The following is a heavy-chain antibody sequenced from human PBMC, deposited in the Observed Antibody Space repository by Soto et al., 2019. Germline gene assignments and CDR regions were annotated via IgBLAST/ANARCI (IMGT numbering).Heavy chain of an antibody. V-gene: IGHV3-74*01. CDR3: ADSWLPTSC. CDR2: VSPDGRTA. Sequence: PXESLRLSCAVSGFTFGNYWMHWVRQAPGKGLVWVSRVSPDGRTATYADSVKGRFTISRDNAKSTLYLQMNSLRAEDTAVYYCADSWLPTSCWGRGTLVTVSS. D-gene: IGHD5-12*01. CDR1: GFTFGNYW. J-gene: IGHJ4*02.